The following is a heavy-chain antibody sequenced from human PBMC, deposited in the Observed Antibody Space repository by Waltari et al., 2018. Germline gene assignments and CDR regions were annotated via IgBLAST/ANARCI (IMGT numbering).Heavy chain of an antibody. CDR2: IYYSGST. J-gene: IGHJ3*02. V-gene: IGHV4-59*11. CDR1: GGSISSHY. Sequence: QVQLQESGPGLVKPSESLSLTCTVSGGSISSHYWSWIRQPPGKGLEWIGYIYYSGSTNYNPSLKSRVTISVDTSKNQFSLKLSSVTAADTAVYYCARARDDFWSGGAFDIWGQGTMVTVSS. D-gene: IGHD3-3*01. CDR3: ARARDDFWSGGAFDI.